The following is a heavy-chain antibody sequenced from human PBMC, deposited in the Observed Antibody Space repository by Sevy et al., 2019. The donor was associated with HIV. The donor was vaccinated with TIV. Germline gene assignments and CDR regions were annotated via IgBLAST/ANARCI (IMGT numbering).Heavy chain of an antibody. CDR3: ASLPNNYYDISGSSAHDAFDI. J-gene: IGHJ3*02. V-gene: IGHV3-33*01. Sequence: GGSLRLSCAAYGFTFSIYGMHWVRQAPGKGLEWVAVIWNDRSNKHYADSVKGRFTISRDNAKNTLYLQMNSLRVEDTAVYYCASLPNNYYDISGSSAHDAFDIWGQGTRVTVSS. D-gene: IGHD3-22*01. CDR1: GFTFSIYG. CDR2: IWNDRSNK.